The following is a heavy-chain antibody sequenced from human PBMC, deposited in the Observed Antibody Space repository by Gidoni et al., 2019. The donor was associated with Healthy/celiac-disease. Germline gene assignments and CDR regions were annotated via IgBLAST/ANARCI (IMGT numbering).Heavy chain of an antibody. Sequence: EVQLVESGGGLVQPGGSLRLSCAASGFTFSSYSMNWVRQAPGKGLEWVSYISSSSSTIYYADSVKGRFTISRDNAKNSLYLQMNSLRAEDTAVYYCASNYDFWSGNRYFDLWGRGTLVTVSS. J-gene: IGHJ2*01. D-gene: IGHD3-3*01. CDR2: ISSSSSTI. CDR3: ASNYDFWSGNRYFDL. V-gene: IGHV3-48*04. CDR1: GFTFSSYS.